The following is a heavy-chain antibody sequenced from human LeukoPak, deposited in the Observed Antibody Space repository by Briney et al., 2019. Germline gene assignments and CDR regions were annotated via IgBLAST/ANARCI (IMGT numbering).Heavy chain of an antibody. J-gene: IGHJ6*02. Sequence: PGGSLRLSCAASGITFSRSWVNWVRQAPGKGLEWVANINLDGSQTYYVDSVKGRFTISRDNAKNSLYLQMNSLRAEDTAVYYCARMHRTRIYYYDSSGYPPYGMDVWGQGTTVTVSS. V-gene: IGHV3-7*02. CDR3: ARMHRTRIYYYDSSGYPPYGMDV. CDR1: GITFSRSW. CDR2: INLDGSQT. D-gene: IGHD3-22*01.